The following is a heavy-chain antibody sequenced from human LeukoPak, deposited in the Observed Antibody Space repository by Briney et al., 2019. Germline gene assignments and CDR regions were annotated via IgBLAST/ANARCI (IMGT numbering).Heavy chain of an antibody. Sequence: GGSLRLSCAASGFTFSDYYMSWIRQAPGKGLEWASYISSSGSTRYYPDSVKGRFTISRDNAKHSLYLQMNSLRAEDTAVYYCAREGSSSGGTSPLAYWGQGTLVTVSS. J-gene: IGHJ4*02. V-gene: IGHV3-11*01. CDR1: GFTFSDYY. CDR2: ISSSGSTR. CDR3: AREGSSSGGTSPLAY. D-gene: IGHD2-15*01.